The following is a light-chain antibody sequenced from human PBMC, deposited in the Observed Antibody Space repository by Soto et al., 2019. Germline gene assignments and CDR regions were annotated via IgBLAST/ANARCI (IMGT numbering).Light chain of an antibody. CDR3: QSYDSSLSGSV. CDR2: GSI. V-gene: IGLV1-40*01. Sequence: QSVLTQPPSVSGAPGQRVTLSCTGSSSNIGAGYDVHWYQQLPGTAPKLLIYGSIHRPSGVPDRFSGSKSGTSASLAITGLRTEDEADYYCQSYDSSLSGSVFGGGTKLTVL. J-gene: IGLJ3*02. CDR1: SSNIGAGYD.